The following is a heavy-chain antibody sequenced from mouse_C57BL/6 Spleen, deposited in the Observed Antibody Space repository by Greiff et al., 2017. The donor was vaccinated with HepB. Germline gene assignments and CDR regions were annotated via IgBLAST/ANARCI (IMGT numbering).Heavy chain of an antibody. Sequence: EVQLQQSGPELVKPGASVKMSCKASGYTFTDYNMHWVKQSHGKSFEWIGYINPNNGGTSYNQKFKGKATLTVNKSSSTAYMELRSLTSEDSAVYYCARGGPYWYSDVWGTGTTVTVSS. CDR1: GYTFTDYN. J-gene: IGHJ1*03. CDR3: ARGGPYWYSDV. V-gene: IGHV1-22*01. CDR2: INPNNGGT.